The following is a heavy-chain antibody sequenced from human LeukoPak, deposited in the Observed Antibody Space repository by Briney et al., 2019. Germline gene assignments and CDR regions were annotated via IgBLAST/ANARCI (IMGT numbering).Heavy chain of an antibody. Sequence: PSETLSLTCAVYGGSFSGYYWSWIRLPPGKGLEWIGEINHSGSTNYNPSLKSRVTISVDTSKNQFSLKLSSVTAADTAVYYCARHSDSSGSDYWGQGTLVTVSS. J-gene: IGHJ4*02. V-gene: IGHV4-34*01. D-gene: IGHD6-19*01. CDR3: ARHSDSSGSDY. CDR2: INHSGST. CDR1: GGSFSGYY.